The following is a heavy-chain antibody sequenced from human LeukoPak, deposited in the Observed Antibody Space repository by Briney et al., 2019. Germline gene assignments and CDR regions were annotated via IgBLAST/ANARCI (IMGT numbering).Heavy chain of an antibody. CDR3: ARGYGSSLFDY. V-gene: IGHV1-2*02. J-gene: IGHJ4*02. D-gene: IGHD6-13*01. CDR1: GYTFNDYT. CDR2: VSRDRT. Sequence: GSSVKVSCKTSGYTFNDYTIHWVRRAPGQSLEWVGWVSRDRTKSAEKFQDRVILTRDWTINTAYMEMNMVTSDDTAVYYCARGYGSSLFDYWGQGSLITVSS.